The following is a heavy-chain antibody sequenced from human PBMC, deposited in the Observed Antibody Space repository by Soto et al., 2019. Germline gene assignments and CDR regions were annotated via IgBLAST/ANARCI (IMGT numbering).Heavy chain of an antibody. D-gene: IGHD2-8*01. CDR1: AFTFTSSA. CDR3: AADATAWQQMVPSDY. CDR2: IAVGSGYT. J-gene: IGHJ4*02. Sequence: SVKVSCKASAFTFTSSAFQWVRQARGQRLEWIGWIAVGSGYTNYAQRFQDRVTLTRDMSTATTYMELSRLTSEDTAIYYCAADATAWQQMVPSDYWGQGTLVTVS. V-gene: IGHV1-58*01.